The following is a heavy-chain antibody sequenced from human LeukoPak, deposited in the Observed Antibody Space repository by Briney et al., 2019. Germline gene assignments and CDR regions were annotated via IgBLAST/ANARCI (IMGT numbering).Heavy chain of an antibody. CDR3: ARQSYYYGSGSYYEQDY. Sequence: GESLRISCRGSGYSFTSYWFSWWRHIPGKGWEGWGRFDPSDSYTNYTPSFQGHVTISADKSISTAYLQWSSLKASDTAMYYCARQSYYYGSGSYYEQDYWGQGTLVTVSS. D-gene: IGHD3-10*01. CDR2: FDPSDSYT. V-gene: IGHV5-10-1*01. CDR1: GYSFTSYW. J-gene: IGHJ4*02.